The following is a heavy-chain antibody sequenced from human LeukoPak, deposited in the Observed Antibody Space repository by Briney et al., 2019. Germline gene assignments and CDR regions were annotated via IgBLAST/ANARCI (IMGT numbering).Heavy chain of an antibody. V-gene: IGHV4-34*01. CDR2: INHSGST. D-gene: IGHD1-26*01. CDR3: ARISGSYWNYFDY. J-gene: IGHJ4*02. Sequence: PSETLSLTCAVYGGSFSGYYWSWIRQPPGKGLEWIGEINHSGSTNYNPSLKSRVTISVDTSKNQFSLKLSSVTAADTAVYYCARISGSYWNYFDYWGQGTLVTVSS. CDR1: GGSFSGYY.